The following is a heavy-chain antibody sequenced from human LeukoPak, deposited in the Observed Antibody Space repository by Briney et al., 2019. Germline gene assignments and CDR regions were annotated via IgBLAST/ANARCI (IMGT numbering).Heavy chain of an antibody. V-gene: IGHV3-11*01. J-gene: IGHJ4*02. D-gene: IGHD3-10*01. CDR1: GFPFSNYD. CDR2: ISSNDSRI. CDR3: ARENYYGSGSSPGEFDY. Sequence: GGSLRLSCAASGFPFSNYDMSWIRQAPGKGLEWVSYISSNDSRIYYADSVKDRFTISRDNTKNSLYLQMHSLRVEDTAVYYCARENYYGSGSSPGEFDYWGQGTLVTVSS.